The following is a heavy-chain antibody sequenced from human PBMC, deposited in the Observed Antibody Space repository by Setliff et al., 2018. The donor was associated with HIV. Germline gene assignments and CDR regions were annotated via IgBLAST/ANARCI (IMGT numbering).Heavy chain of an antibody. J-gene: IGHJ4*02. CDR3: AYDSSGYYLSFDY. CDR1: GDIFSRYA. Sequence: SVKVSCKAFGDIFSRYAISWVRQAPGQGLEWMGGIIPIYGTANYAQKFQGRVRITADESTSTAYMDLSSLRSEDTAVYYCAYDSSGYYLSFDYWGQGTLVTVSS. V-gene: IGHV1-69*13. CDR2: IIPIYGTA. D-gene: IGHD3-22*01.